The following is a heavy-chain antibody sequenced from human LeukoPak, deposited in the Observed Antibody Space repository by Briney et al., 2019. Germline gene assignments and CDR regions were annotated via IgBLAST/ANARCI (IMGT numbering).Heavy chain of an antibody. Sequence: ASVKVSCKASGYTFTSYDINWVRQATGQGLEWMGWMNPNSGNTGYAQKFQGRVTMTRNTSISTAYMELSSLRSEDTAVYYCARVPRWIAAAGTGWFDPWGQGTLVTVSS. V-gene: IGHV1-8*01. CDR2: MNPNSGNT. D-gene: IGHD6-13*01. CDR3: ARVPRWIAAAGTGWFDP. J-gene: IGHJ5*02. CDR1: GYTFTSYD.